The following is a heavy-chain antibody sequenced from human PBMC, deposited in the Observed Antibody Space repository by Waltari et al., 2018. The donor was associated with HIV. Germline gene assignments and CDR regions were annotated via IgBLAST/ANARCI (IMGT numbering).Heavy chain of an antibody. CDR1: GFTFRSYA. J-gene: IGHJ5*02. V-gene: IGHV3-30*01. Sequence: QVHLVESGGGVVQPGRSLGTPCAASGFTFRSYAIPWVRQAPGKGLEWVALISYDGSNKYYADSVKGRFTISRDNSKNTLYLQMNSLRAEDTSVYYCARDTGYCSFGSCSYNWLDPWGQGTLVSVSS. D-gene: IGHD2-15*01. CDR2: ISYDGSNK. CDR3: ARDTGYCSFGSCSYNWLDP.